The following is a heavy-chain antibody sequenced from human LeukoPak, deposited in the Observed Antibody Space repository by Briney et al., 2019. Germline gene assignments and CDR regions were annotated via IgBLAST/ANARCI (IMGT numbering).Heavy chain of an antibody. Sequence: SQTLSLTCAISGDSVSSNSAAWNWIRQSPSRGLGWLGRTYYRSKWYNDYAVSVKSRITINPDTSKNQFSLQLNSVTPEDTAVYYCAVGYTSGRVSLKIWGQGTMVTVSS. D-gene: IGHD6-19*01. CDR3: AVGYTSGRVSLKI. CDR1: GDSVSSNSAA. J-gene: IGHJ3*02. V-gene: IGHV6-1*01. CDR2: TYYRSKWYN.